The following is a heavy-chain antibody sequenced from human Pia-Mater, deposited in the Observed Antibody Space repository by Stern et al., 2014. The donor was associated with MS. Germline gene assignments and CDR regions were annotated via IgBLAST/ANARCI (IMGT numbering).Heavy chain of an antibody. CDR2: ITWNGGST. Sequence: EDQLVESGGGVVRPGGSLRLSCAASGFTFDDYGMSWGRQAPGKGLEWVSGITWNGGSTGYADSVKGRFTISRDNAKNSLYLQMNSLRAEDTALYHCARDIYCTNGVCYYGMDVWGQGTTVTVSS. V-gene: IGHV3-20*01. CDR3: ARDIYCTNGVCYYGMDV. CDR1: GFTFDDYG. J-gene: IGHJ6*02. D-gene: IGHD2-8*01.